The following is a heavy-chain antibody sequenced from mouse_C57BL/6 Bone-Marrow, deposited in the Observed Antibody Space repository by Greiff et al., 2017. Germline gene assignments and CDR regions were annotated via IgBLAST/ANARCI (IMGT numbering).Heavy chain of an antibody. J-gene: IGHJ1*03. CDR1: GFTFSDYG. CDR2: ISNLAYSF. V-gene: IGHV5-15*01. CDR3: ARHKRGIYDLGYFEV. D-gene: IGHD2-4*01. Sequence: EVQGVESGGGLVQPGGSLKLSCAASGFTFSDYGMAWVRQAPRKGPEWVAFISNLAYSFYYADTVTGRFTISRENAKNTLCLEMSRLRSEDTAMCYCARHKRGIYDLGYFEVWGTGTTVTVSS.